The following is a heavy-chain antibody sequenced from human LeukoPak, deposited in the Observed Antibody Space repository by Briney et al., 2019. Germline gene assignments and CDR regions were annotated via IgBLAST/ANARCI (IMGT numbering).Heavy chain of an antibody. V-gene: IGHV3-53*01. CDR1: GFTFSSYW. CDR3: AREGYSSSNWFDP. J-gene: IGHJ5*02. CDR2: IYSGGST. Sequence: GGSLRLSCAASGFTFSSYWMSWVRQAPGKGLEWVSVIYSGGSTYYADSVKGRFTISRDNSKNTLYLQMNSLRAEDTAVYYCAREGYSSSNWFDPWGQGTLVTVSS. D-gene: IGHD6-6*01.